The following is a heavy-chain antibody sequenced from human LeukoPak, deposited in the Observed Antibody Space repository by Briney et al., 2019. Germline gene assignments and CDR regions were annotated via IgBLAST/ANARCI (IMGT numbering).Heavy chain of an antibody. CDR2: IIPIFGTA. Sequence: ASVKVSCKASGGTFSSYAISWVRQVPGQGLEWMGGIIPIFGTANYAQKFQGRVTITTDESTSTAYMELSSLRSEDTAVYYCARGSKVLVAATYDWGQGTLVTVSS. CDR1: GGTFSSYA. V-gene: IGHV1-69*05. D-gene: IGHD2-15*01. J-gene: IGHJ4*02. CDR3: ARGSKVLVAATYD.